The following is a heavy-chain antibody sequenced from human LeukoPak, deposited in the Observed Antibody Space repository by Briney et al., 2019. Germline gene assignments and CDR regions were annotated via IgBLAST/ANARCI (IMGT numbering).Heavy chain of an antibody. V-gene: IGHV4-59*01. CDR1: GGSISSYY. CDR3: ARDVGGWYDY. CDR2: IYYSGST. Sequence: PSETLSLTCTVSGGSISSYYWSWIRQPPGKGLEWIGYIYYSGSTSYNPSLKSRVTISVDTSKNQFSLKLSSVTAADTAVYYCARDVGGWYDYWGQGTLVTVSS. D-gene: IGHD6-19*01. J-gene: IGHJ4*02.